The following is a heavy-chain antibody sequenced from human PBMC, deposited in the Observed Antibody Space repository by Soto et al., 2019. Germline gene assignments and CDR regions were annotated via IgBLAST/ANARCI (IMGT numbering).Heavy chain of an antibody. V-gene: IGHV1-2*02. CDR2: INAKNGDT. D-gene: IGHD2-21*02. Sequence: ASLKVSCKASGYTFTGHYMHWVRQAPGQKPEWMGWINAKNGDTIYAQKFQGRVTMTRDTSISTAYMELSRLRSDDTAVYFCAGSNVLVTSSGRFESWGHGTLVTDSS. CDR3: AGSNVLVTSSGRFES. CDR1: GYTFTGHY. J-gene: IGHJ4*01.